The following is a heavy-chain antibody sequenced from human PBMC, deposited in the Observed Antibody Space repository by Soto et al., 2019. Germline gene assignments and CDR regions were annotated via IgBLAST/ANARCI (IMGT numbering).Heavy chain of an antibody. CDR1: GGSFSGYY. D-gene: IGHD2-15*01. J-gene: IGHJ4*02. CDR2: INHSGST. Sequence: SETLSLTCAVYGGSFSGYYWSWIRRPPGKGLEWIGEINHSGSTNYNPSLKSRVTISVDTSKNQFSLKLSSVTAADTAVYYCARKGGYCSGGSCYSGPYYFDYWGQGTLVTVSS. V-gene: IGHV4-34*01. CDR3: ARKGGYCSGGSCYSGPYYFDY.